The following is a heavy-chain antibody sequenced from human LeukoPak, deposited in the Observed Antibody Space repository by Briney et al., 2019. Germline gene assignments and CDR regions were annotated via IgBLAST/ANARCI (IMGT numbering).Heavy chain of an antibody. Sequence: PGGSLRLSCAASGFTFSTFAMIWVRQPPGKGLEWVSSIFPSGGEIHYADSVRGRFTISRDNSKSTLSLQMNSLRGEDTAIYYCATYRQVLLPFESWGQGTLVTGSS. CDR3: ATYRQVLLPFES. V-gene: IGHV3-23*01. J-gene: IGHJ4*02. CDR1: GFTFSTFA. CDR2: IFPSGGEI. D-gene: IGHD2-8*02.